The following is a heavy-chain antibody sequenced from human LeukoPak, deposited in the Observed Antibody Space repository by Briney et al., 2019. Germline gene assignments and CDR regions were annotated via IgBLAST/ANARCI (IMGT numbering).Heavy chain of an antibody. Sequence: SVKVSCKASGGTFSSYAISWVRQAPGQGLEWMGGIIPIFGTANYAQNFQGRVTITTDESTSTAYMELSSLRSEDTAVYFCSRSSDTTSWYYFDHWGQGTLVTVSS. V-gene: IGHV1-69*05. CDR3: SRSSDTTSWYYFDH. D-gene: IGHD2/OR15-2a*01. CDR1: GGTFSSYA. CDR2: IIPIFGTA. J-gene: IGHJ4*02.